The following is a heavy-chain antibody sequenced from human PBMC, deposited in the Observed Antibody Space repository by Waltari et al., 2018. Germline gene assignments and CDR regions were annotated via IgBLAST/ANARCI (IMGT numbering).Heavy chain of an antibody. CDR1: DGSFSGYY. V-gene: IGHV4-34*01. CDR2: INHSGST. J-gene: IGHJ6*02. CDR3: ARVMKPYYYYYGMDV. Sequence: QVQLQQWGAGLLKPSATLSLTCAVYDGSFSGYYWSWIRQPPGKGLEWIGEINHSGSTNHNPSLKSRVTISVDTSKNQFSLKLRSVTAADTAVYYCARVMKPYYYYYGMDVWGQGTTVTVSS.